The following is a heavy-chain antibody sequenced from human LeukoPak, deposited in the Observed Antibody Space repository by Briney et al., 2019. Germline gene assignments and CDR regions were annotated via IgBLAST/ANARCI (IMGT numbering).Heavy chain of an antibody. CDR2: ISYDGSNK. Sequence: PGGSLRLSCAASGFTFSSYGMHWVRQAPGKGLEWVAVISYDGSNKYYADSVKGRFTISRDNSKNTLYLQMNNLRIEDTAVYYCASGIAATAPRRGVDYWGQGTLVTVSS. J-gene: IGHJ4*02. V-gene: IGHV3-30*03. CDR3: ASGIAATAPRRGVDY. CDR1: GFTFSSYG. D-gene: IGHD6-13*01.